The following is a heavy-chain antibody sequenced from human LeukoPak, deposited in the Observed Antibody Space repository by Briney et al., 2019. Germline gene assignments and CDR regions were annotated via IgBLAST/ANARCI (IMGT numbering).Heavy chain of an antibody. V-gene: IGHV3-7*01. CDR3: ARADQYYDFWSAGWYFDY. CDR2: IKQDGSEK. D-gene: IGHD3-3*01. J-gene: IGHJ4*02. CDR1: GFTFSSYG. Sequence: GGSLRLSCAASGFTFSSYGMHWVRQAPGKGLEWVANIKQDGSEKYYVDSVKGRFTISRDNAKNSLYLQMNSLRAEDTAVYYCARADQYYDFWSAGWYFDYWGQGTLVTVSS.